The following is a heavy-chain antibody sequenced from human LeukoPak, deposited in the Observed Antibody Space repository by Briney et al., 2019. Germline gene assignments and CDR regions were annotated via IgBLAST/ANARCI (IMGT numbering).Heavy chain of an antibody. D-gene: IGHD3-22*01. V-gene: IGHV3-7*01. CDR1: GFTFSSYW. CDR2: IKQDGSEK. Sequence: SGGSLRLSCAASGFTFSSYWMSWVRQAPGKGLEWVANIKQDGSEKYYVDSVKGRFTISRDNAKNSLYLQMNSLRAEDTAVYYCARRKGYYYDSSGYYRTYYFDYWGQGTLVTVSS. J-gene: IGHJ4*02. CDR3: ARRKGYYYDSSGYYRTYYFDY.